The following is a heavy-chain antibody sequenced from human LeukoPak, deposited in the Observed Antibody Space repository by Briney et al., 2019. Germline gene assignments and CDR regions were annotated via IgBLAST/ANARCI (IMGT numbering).Heavy chain of an antibody. J-gene: IGHJ4*02. Sequence: ASVKVSCKASGYTFTGYYMHWVRQAPGQGLEWMGWINPNSGGTNYAQKFQGRVTMTRDTSISTAYMELSRLRSDDTAVYYCARGLGYGSGSYSYWGQGTLVTVSS. CDR3: ARGLGYGSGSYSY. CDR2: INPNSGGT. V-gene: IGHV1-2*02. CDR1: GYTFTGYY. D-gene: IGHD3-10*01.